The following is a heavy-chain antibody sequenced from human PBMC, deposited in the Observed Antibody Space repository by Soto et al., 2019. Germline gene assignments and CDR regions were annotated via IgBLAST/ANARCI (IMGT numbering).Heavy chain of an antibody. Sequence: QLQLQESGPGLVKPSETLSLTCTVSGGSISSSSYYWGWIRQPPGKGLEWIGSIYYSGSTYYNPSLKSRVTISVDTSKNQFSLKLSSVTAADTAVYYCARHGPVLRFLEVYFDYWGQGTLVTVSS. D-gene: IGHD3-3*01. J-gene: IGHJ4*02. CDR1: GGSISSSSYY. CDR2: IYYSGST. CDR3: ARHGPVLRFLEVYFDY. V-gene: IGHV4-39*01.